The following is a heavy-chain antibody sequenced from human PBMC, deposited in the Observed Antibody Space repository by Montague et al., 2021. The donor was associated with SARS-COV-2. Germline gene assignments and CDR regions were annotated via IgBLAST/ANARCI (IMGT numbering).Heavy chain of an antibody. V-gene: IGHV4-39*01. Sequence: SETLSLTCTVSGGSISSSSYYWGWIRQPPGKGLEWIGSISYSGSTYYNPSLKSRVTISVDTSKNQFSLKLSSVTAADAAVYYCANTTYYYDSSGSDAFDIWGQGKMVTVSS. J-gene: IGHJ3*02. CDR2: ISYSGST. CDR3: ANTTYYYDSSGSDAFDI. CDR1: GGSISSSSYY. D-gene: IGHD3-22*01.